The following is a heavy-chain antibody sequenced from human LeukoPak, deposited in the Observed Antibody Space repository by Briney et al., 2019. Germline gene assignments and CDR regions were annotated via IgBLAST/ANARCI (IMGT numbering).Heavy chain of an antibody. CDR2: ISAYNGNT. D-gene: IGHD3-22*01. CDR3: ARDPPLPITMIVEEGDAFDI. CDR1: GYTFTGYY. J-gene: IGHJ3*02. Sequence: ASVKVSCKASGYTFTGYYMHWVRQAPGQGLEWMGWISAYNGNTNYAQKLQGRVTMTTDTSTSTAYMELRSLRSDDTAVYYCARDPPLPITMIVEEGDAFDIWGQGTMVTVSS. V-gene: IGHV1-18*04.